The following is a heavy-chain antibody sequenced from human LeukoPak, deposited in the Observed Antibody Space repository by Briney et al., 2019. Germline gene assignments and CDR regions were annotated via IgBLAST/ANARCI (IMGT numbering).Heavy chain of an antibody. Sequence: GGSLRLSCAASGFTVSSNYMSWVRQAPGQGLELVSVIYSGGSTYYADSVKGRFTISIDNSKNTLFLQMNSLRAEDTAMYYCARDPGYSYGLWYFDLWGRGTLLTVSS. V-gene: IGHV3-53*01. D-gene: IGHD5-18*01. CDR1: GFTVSSNY. CDR2: IYSGGST. CDR3: ARDPGYSYGLWYFDL. J-gene: IGHJ2*01.